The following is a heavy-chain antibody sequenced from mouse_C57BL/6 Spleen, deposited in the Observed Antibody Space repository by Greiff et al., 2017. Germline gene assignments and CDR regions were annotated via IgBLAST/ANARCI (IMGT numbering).Heavy chain of an antibody. CDR3: ARYDYNAWFAY. Sequence: EVQLQESGGDLVKPGGSLKLSCAASGFTFSSYGMSWVRQTPDKRLEWVATISSGGSYTYYPDSVKGRFTISRDNAKNTLYLQMSSLKSEDTAMYYCARYDYNAWFAYWGQGTLVTVSA. J-gene: IGHJ3*01. V-gene: IGHV5-6*01. CDR2: ISSGGSYT. CDR1: GFTFSSYG. D-gene: IGHD2-4*01.